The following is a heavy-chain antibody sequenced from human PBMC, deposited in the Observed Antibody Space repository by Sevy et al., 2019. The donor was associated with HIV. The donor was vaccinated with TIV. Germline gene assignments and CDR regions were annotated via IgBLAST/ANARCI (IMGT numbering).Heavy chain of an antibody. V-gene: IGHV3-48*03. CDR3: ARDLPPSATTVAHFDY. D-gene: IGHD4-17*01. CDR1: GFRFSSYE. CDR2: ISNSGTNI. J-gene: IGHJ4*02. Sequence: GGSLRLSCAASGFRFSSYEMNWVRLAPGKGLEWVASISNSGTNIYYSDSVRGRFTISRDTAKNSLYLQMNSLRAEDTAVYYCARDLPPSATTVAHFDYWGQGTLVTVSS.